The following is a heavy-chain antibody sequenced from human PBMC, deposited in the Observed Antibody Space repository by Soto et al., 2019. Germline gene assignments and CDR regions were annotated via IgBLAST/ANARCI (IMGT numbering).Heavy chain of an antibody. Sequence: EVQLVETGGGLIQPGGSLRLSCAASGFIVSSNYMSWVRQAPGKGLEWVSVIYSAGNTYYADSVEGRFTISRDNSKNTLYLQMNSLRADDTAVYYCARDPGDSSGWFYFDYWGQGTLVTVSS. CDR3: ARDPGDSSGWFYFDY. V-gene: IGHV3-53*02. J-gene: IGHJ4*02. CDR1: GFIVSSNY. D-gene: IGHD6-19*01. CDR2: IYSAGNT.